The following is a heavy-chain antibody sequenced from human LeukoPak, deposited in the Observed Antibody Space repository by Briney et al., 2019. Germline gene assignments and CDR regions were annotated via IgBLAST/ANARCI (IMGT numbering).Heavy chain of an antibody. Sequence: PSETLSLTCAVSGGSITNSNWWSWVRQPPGKGLEWIGEIYDSGSTNYNYNPSLKSRVIISVDKSKNQFSLRLSSVTAADTAVYYCARGGRYMSASWYRSVYYYMDVWGKGTTVTVSS. CDR1: GGSITNSNW. V-gene: IGHV4-4*02. J-gene: IGHJ6*03. CDR2: IYDSGST. CDR3: ARGGRYMSASWYRSVYYYMDV. D-gene: IGHD6-13*01.